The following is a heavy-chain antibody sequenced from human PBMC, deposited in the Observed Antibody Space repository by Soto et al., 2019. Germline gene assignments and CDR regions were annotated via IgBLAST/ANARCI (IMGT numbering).Heavy chain of an antibody. D-gene: IGHD6-13*01. CDR1: GGSISSGGYY. CDR3: ARDKDGTFDY. J-gene: IGHJ4*02. CDR2: IYSSGST. V-gene: IGHV4-31*03. Sequence: QVQLQESGPGLVKPSQTLSLTCTVSGGSISSGGYYWSWIRQHPGKGLEWIGYIYSSGSTYSNPSLRSRVTVSVDTSKNQCSLKLSSVTAADTAVYYCARDKDGTFDYWGQGTLVTVSS.